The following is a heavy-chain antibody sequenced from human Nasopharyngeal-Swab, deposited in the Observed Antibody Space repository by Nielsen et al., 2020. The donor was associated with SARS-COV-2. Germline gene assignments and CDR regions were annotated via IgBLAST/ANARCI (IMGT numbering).Heavy chain of an antibody. CDR1: GGSISSGGYY. D-gene: IGHD6-6*01. CDR2: IYTNGGT. V-gene: IGHV4-61*02. Sequence: SETLSLTCTVSGGSISSGGYYWSWIRQPAGEGLEWIGRIYTNGGTNYNPSLTSRVTISVDMSKNQFSLKLTSVTAADTAVYYCVRDWSSPSKTAFDYWGQGILVTVSS. J-gene: IGHJ4*02. CDR3: VRDWSSPSKTAFDY.